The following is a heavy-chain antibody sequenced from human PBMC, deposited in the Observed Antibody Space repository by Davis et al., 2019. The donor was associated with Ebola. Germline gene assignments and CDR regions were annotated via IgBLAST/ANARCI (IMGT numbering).Heavy chain of an antibody. CDR1: GYSFTNYW. J-gene: IGHJ4*02. D-gene: IGHD3-9*01. V-gene: IGHV5-51*01. CDR2: MYSGDSDT. CDR3: RRVDMLSGYSFDD. Sequence: GESLKISCKGSGYSFTNYWIGWVRQLPGKGLEWMGIMYSGDSDTRYNPSFEGQVTISADRSISTAYLQWSSLRSSDTAIYYCRRVDMLSGYSFDDWGRGTVVTVSS.